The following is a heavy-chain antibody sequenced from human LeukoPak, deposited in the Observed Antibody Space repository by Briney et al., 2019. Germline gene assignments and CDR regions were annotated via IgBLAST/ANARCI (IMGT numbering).Heavy chain of an antibody. D-gene: IGHD1-7*01. J-gene: IGHJ3*02. Sequence: GGSLRLSCAASGFTFSSYWMSWVRQAPGKGLEWVANIKQDGSEKYYVDSVKGRFTISRDNAKNSLYLQMNSLRAEDTAVYYCARGWNYGLPHDAFDIWGQGTMVTVSS. CDR3: ARGWNYGLPHDAFDI. CDR2: IKQDGSEK. CDR1: GFTFSSYW. V-gene: IGHV3-7*01.